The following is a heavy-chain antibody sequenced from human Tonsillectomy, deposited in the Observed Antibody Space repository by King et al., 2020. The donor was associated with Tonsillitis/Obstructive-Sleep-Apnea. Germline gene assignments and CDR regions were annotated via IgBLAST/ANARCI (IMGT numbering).Heavy chain of an antibody. CDR1: GFTFSGSA. V-gene: IGHV3-73*01. J-gene: IGHJ4*02. Sequence: VQLVESGGGLVQPGGSLKLSCAASGFTFSGSAMHWVRQASGKGLEWVCHIRSKANSYATAYAASVKGRFTISRDDSKNTAYLQMNSMKTEDTAVYYSTRLGPTTGVDYWGQRTLVTVSS. D-gene: IGHD4-17*01. CDR2: IRSKANSYAT. CDR3: TRLGPTTGVDY.